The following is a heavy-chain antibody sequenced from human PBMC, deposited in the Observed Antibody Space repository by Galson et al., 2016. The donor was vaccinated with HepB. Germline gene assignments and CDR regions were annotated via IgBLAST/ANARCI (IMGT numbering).Heavy chain of an antibody. V-gene: IGHV3-23*01. CDR3: AKYRDHSSGYYPLDY. Sequence: SLRLSCAASGFTFTSYAMSWVRQAPGKGLEWVTAITGGGGFTYYADSVKGRFTISRDNSKNTVYLQMNSLRAEDTAVYYCAKYRDHSSGYYPLDYWGQGTLVTVSS. CDR2: ITGGGGFT. D-gene: IGHD3-22*01. J-gene: IGHJ4*02. CDR1: GFTFTSYA.